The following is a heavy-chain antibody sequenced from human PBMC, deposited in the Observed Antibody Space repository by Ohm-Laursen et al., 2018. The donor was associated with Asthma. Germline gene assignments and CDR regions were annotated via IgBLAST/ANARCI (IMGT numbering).Heavy chain of an antibody. V-gene: IGHV1-18*04. CDR3: ARTLNWYFDL. J-gene: IGHJ2*01. CDR2: IYIRNT. Sequence: GASVKVSCKTSGYSLSSNAISWVRQAPGQRPEWMGWIYIRNTNYAPKFRDRITLSTDTSTNTAYMELRSLRSDDTAVYYCARTLNWYFDLWGRGTLVILSS. CDR1: GYSLSSNA.